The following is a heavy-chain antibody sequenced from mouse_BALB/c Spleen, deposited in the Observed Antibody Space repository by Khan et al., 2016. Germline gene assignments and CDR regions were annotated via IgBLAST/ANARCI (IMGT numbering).Heavy chain of an antibody. CDR1: GYSITSEYA. CDR3: ARKDYYDYDPFPY. D-gene: IGHD2-4*01. V-gene: IGHV3-2*02. J-gene: IGHJ3*01. CDR2: INYSGNT. Sequence: EVELVESGPGLVKPSQSLSLTCTVTGYSITSEYAWSWIRQFPGNKLEWMGYINYSGNTRFNPSLKSRTSITRDTSKNPFFLQLNSVTTEDTATYYCARKDYYDYDPFPYWGQGTLVTVSA.